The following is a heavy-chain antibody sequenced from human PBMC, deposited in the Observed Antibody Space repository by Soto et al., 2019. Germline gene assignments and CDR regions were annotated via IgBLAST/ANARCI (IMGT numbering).Heavy chain of an antibody. CDR2: IHHSGGI. V-gene: IGHV4-4*02. CDR1: GDSMSSADW. J-gene: IGHJ4*02. Sequence: QVQLQESGPGLVKPSGTLSLTCAVSGDSMSSADWWSWVRQPPGKGLEWIGEIHHSGGINYHPSLRSRVTISVDMSKNQFSLNLSSVTAADTAVYFCVCNGYYSLDHGGQGTLVNVSP. D-gene: IGHD6-25*01. CDR3: VCNGYYSLDH.